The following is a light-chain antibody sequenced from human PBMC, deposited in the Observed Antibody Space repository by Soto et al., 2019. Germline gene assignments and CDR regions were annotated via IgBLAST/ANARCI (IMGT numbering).Light chain of an antibody. Sequence: EIVLTQSPGTLSLSPGERATLSCRASQSVSSSYLAWYRQKPGHAPRLLIYGASSRATGIPERLSGSGSGTAFTLPISRLEPEDFAVYYCQQYGSSQFTFGPGTKVDIK. V-gene: IGKV3-20*01. CDR2: GAS. J-gene: IGKJ3*01. CDR3: QQYGSSQFT. CDR1: QSVSSSY.